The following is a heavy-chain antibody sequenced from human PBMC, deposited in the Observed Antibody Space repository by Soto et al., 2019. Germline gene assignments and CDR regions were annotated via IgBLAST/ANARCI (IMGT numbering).Heavy chain of an antibody. D-gene: IGHD4-17*01. J-gene: IGHJ6*02. V-gene: IGHV4-39*01. CDR3: ARHGSTVTTRPYYYGMDV. CDR2: IYYSGST. Sequence: QLQLQESGPGLVKPSETLSLTCTVSGGSISSSSYYWGWIRQPPGKGLEWIGSIYYSGSTYYNPSLKSRATTSVDTSKNQFSRKLSSVTAADTAVYYCARHGSTVTTRPYYYGMDVWGQGTTVTVSS. CDR1: GGSISSSSYY.